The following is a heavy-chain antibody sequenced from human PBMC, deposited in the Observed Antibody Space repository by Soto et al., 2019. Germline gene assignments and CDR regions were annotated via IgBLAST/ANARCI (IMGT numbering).Heavy chain of an antibody. CDR2: IIPIFGTA. CDR1: GGTFSSYA. V-gene: IGHV1-69*13. J-gene: IGHJ5*02. D-gene: IGHD2-15*01. CDR3: ARRDIVGGWFNT. Sequence: SVKVSCKASGGTFSSYAISWVQQAAGQGLEWMGGIIPIFGTANYAQKFQGRVTITADESTSTAYMELSSLRSEDTAVYYCARRDIVGGWFNTWGPGTLVTVSA.